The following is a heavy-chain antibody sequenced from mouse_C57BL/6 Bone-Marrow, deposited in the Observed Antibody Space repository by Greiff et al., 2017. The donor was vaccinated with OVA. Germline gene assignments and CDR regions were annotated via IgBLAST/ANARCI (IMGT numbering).Heavy chain of an antibody. CDR2: ISSGGSYT. V-gene: IGHV5-6*01. CDR3: ARHPFITTVVATRYFDV. Sequence: EVNVVESGGDLVKPGGSLKLSCAASGFTFSSYGMSWFRQTPDKRLEWVATISSGGSYTYYPDSVKGRFTISRDNAKNTLYLQMSSLKSEDTAMYYCARHPFITTVVATRYFDVWGTGTTVTVSS. J-gene: IGHJ1*03. CDR1: GFTFSSYG. D-gene: IGHD1-1*01.